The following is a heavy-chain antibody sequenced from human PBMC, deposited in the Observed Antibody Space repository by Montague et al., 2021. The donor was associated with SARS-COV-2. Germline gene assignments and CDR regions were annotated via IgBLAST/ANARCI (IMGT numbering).Heavy chain of an antibody. CDR1: RFTFGGYD. Sequence: SLRLSCAASRFTFGGYDMNWVRQAPGKGLEWVLAIGIGGDTYYLGSVKGRFIISRENAKNSLYLQMNSLRVGDTAVYYCARGGEWSSSSLPDYWGQGTLVTVSS. V-gene: IGHV3-13*04. D-gene: IGHD6-6*01. CDR2: IGIGGDT. CDR3: ARGGEWSSSSLPDY. J-gene: IGHJ4*02.